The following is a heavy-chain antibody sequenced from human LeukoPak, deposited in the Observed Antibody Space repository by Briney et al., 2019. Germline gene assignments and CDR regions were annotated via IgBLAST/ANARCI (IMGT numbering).Heavy chain of an antibody. Sequence: ASVKVSCKASGGTFSTHAIAWVRQAPGQGLERMGGIVPLFGKVDYVQKFQDRVTISADESTSTAHMELRSLRFEDTAVYYCARTPLDFYGSGSYYIRHLDDWGQGTLVTVST. CDR1: GGTFSTHA. D-gene: IGHD3-10*01. V-gene: IGHV1-69*13. CDR3: ARTPLDFYGSGSYYIRHLDD. J-gene: IGHJ4*02. CDR2: IVPLFGKV.